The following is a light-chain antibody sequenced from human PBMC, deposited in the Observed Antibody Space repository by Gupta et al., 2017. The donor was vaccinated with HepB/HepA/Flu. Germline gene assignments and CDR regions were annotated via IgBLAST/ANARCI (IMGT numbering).Light chain of an antibody. CDR1: QSVSNY. J-gene: IGKJ5*01. V-gene: IGKV3-11*01. CDR3: QLRSSWPPVIT. CDR2: DAS. Sequence: EIVLTQSPATLSLSPGERVTLSCRASQSVSNYLAWYQQNPGQAPRLLIDDASNRATGIPARFSGNGSGTDFTLTISSLEPEDFAVYFCQLRSSWPPVITFGQGTRLEIK.